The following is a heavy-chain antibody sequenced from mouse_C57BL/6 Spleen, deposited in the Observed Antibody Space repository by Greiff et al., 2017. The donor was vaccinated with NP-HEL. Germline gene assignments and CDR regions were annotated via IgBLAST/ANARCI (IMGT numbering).Heavy chain of an antibody. CDR1: GYTFTSYW. J-gene: IGHJ4*01. V-gene: IGHV1-52*01. CDR2: IDPSDSET. CDR3: ARSWGNDYAMDY. Sequence: QVQLQQPGAELVRPGSSVKLSCKASGYTFTSYWMHWVKQRPIQGLEWIGNIDPSDSETPYNQKFKDKATLTVDKSSSTAYMQLSSLTSEDSAVYYCARSWGNDYAMDYWGQGTSVTVSS. D-gene: IGHD2-1*01.